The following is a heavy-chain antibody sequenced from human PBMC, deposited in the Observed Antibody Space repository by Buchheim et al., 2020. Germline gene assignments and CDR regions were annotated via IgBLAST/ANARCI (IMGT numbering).Heavy chain of an antibody. CDR2: IYYSGST. D-gene: IGHD3-22*01. Sequence: QVQLQESGPGLVKPSETLSLTCTVSGGSISSYYWSWIRQPPGKGLEWIGSIYYSGSTNYNPSLKSRINKKVDTSKNQFSLKLSSVTAADTAVYYCARTTTYYYDSSGYYYFDYWGQGTL. CDR1: GGSISSYY. CDR3: ARTTTYYYDSSGYYYFDY. V-gene: IGHV4-59*01. J-gene: IGHJ4*02.